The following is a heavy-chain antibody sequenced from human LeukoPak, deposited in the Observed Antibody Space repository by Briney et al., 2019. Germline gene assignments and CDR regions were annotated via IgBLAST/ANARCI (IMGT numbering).Heavy chain of an antibody. D-gene: IGHD1-26*01. CDR3: ARSVSSAIVGAYLDH. J-gene: IGHJ4*02. Sequence: KPSVTLSLTCSVSGGSISGYYWSWIRQPPGKGPEWIGYIYYSGSNNYNPSLESRVAISVDTSKNQFSLKLSFVTVADTAVYYCARSVSSAIVGAYLDHWGQGTLVTVSS. CDR2: IYYSGSN. V-gene: IGHV4-59*01. CDR1: GGSISGYY.